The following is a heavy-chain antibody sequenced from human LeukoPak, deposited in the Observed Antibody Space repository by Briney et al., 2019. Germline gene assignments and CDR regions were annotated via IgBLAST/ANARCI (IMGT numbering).Heavy chain of an antibody. CDR1: GAFTSTHY. J-gene: IGHJ4*02. Sequence: PSETLSLTCTVSGAFTSTHYWSWVRQPLGKGLEWIGYVFYSGNSNYNPSFTSRLTMSVDTSKTQFSLKLTSMTAADTAVYYCARIDPLGFFDLWGQGTLVTVSS. CDR2: VFYSGNS. V-gene: IGHV4-59*11. D-gene: IGHD6-25*01. CDR3: ARIDPLGFFDL.